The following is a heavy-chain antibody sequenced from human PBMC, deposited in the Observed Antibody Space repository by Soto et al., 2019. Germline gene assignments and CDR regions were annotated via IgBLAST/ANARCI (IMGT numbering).Heavy chain of an antibody. V-gene: IGHV4-34*01. Sequence: QVQLQQWGAGLLKPSETLSLTCAVYGGSFSGYYWNWIRHPPGKGLEWIGEISHTGNTNYNPSLKSRVTLSVDTSKKQFSLRLTSVTAADTAVYYCARDLQLPLDYWGQGTLVTVSS. CDR3: ARDLQLPLDY. CDR1: GGSFSGYY. J-gene: IGHJ4*02. D-gene: IGHD2-2*01. CDR2: ISHTGNT.